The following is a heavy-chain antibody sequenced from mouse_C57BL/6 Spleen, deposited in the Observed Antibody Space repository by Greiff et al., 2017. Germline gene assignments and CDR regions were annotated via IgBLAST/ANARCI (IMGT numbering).Heavy chain of an antibody. V-gene: IGHV5-6*01. CDR1: GFTFSSYG. Sequence: EVQRVESGGDLVKPGGSLKLSCAASGFTFSSYGMSWVRQTPDSVKGRFTISRDNAKNTLYLQMSSLKSEDTAMYYCARDWDGYFDVWGTGTTVTVAS. J-gene: IGHJ1*03. CDR3: ARDWDGYFDV. D-gene: IGHD4-1*01.